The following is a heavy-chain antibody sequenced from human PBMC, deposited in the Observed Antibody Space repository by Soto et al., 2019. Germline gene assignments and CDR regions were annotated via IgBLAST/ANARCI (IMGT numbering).Heavy chain of an antibody. J-gene: IGHJ4*02. V-gene: IGHV4-39*01. CDR1: GGSVNSDSYY. CDR2: FYHDGRT. CDR3: ATKSQQVASSYFDV. D-gene: IGHD5-12*01. Sequence: SETLSLTCLVSGGSVNSDSYYWGWFRQPPGKGLEWIGSFYHDGRTYYDPSLRSRVTISVDTSKKQLSLKLSSVTVADTAVYLCATKSQQVASSYFDVWGQGTLVTVSS.